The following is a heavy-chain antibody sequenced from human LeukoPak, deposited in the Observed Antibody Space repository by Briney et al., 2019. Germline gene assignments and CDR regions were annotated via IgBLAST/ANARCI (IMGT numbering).Heavy chain of an antibody. CDR2: ISGYNGNT. CDR3: ASLKNYYDSSGYLVTDAFDI. Sequence: ASVKVSCKASGYTFTTYNINWVRQAPGQGLEWMGWISGYNGNTNYAQKLQGRVTLTTDTSTSTAYMELRSLKSDDTAVYYCASLKNYYDSSGYLVTDAFDIWGQGTMVTVSS. D-gene: IGHD3-22*01. CDR1: GYTFTTYN. J-gene: IGHJ3*02. V-gene: IGHV1-18*01.